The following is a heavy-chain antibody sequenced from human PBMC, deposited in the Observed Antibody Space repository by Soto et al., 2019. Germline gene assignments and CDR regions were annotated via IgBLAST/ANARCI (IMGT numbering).Heavy chain of an antibody. CDR1: GYTFTSYA. CDR2: INAGNGDT. Sequence: ASVKVSWKASGYTFTSYAIHWVRQAPGQRLEWMGWINAGNGDTKYSQNFQGRVTITRDTSASTAYMELSSLRFEDTAVYYCARAGYLDNWGQGTLVTVSS. D-gene: IGHD6-13*01. V-gene: IGHV1-3*01. J-gene: IGHJ4*02. CDR3: ARAGYLDN.